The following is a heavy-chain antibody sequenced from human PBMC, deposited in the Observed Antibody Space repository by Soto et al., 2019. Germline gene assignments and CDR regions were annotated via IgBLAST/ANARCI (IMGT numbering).Heavy chain of an antibody. J-gene: IGHJ4*02. CDR2: ISGSGGST. CDR1: GFTFSSYA. V-gene: IGHV3-23*01. CDR3: ATYCTNGVCYTGFDY. D-gene: IGHD2-8*01. Sequence: HPGGSLRLSCAASGFTFSSYAMSWVRQAPGKGLEWVSAISGSGGSTYYADSVKGRFTISRDNSKNTLYLQMNSLRAEDTAVYYCATYCTNGVCYTGFDYWGQGTLVTVSS.